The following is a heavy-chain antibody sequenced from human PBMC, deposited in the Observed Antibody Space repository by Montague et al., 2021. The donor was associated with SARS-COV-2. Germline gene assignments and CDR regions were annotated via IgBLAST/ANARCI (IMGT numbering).Heavy chain of an antibody. D-gene: IGHD2-15*01. CDR1: GDSVCSNTAA. V-gene: IGHV6-1*01. J-gene: IGHJ4*02. Sequence: CAISGDSVCSNTAAWNWIRQSPSGGLEWLGRTYYRSKWTSDYATSVEGRISIDPDTSKNQFFLHLRSVTPEDTGVYYCVRDKGYAQAGFDAWGQGTLVTVSS. CDR2: TYYRSKWTS. CDR3: VRDKGYAQAGFDA.